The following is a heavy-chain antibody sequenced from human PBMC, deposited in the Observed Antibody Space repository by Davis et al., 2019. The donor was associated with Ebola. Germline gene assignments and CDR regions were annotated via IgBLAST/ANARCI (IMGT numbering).Heavy chain of an antibody. D-gene: IGHD2-2*02. J-gene: IGHJ6*02. CDR3: ATITYQPLLYFTYYYYGMDV. V-gene: IGHV1-8*01. CDR1: GYTFTSYD. CDR2: MNPNSGNT. Sequence: ASVKVSCKASGYTFTSYDINWVRQATGQGLEWMGWMNPNSGNTGYAQKFQGRVTMTRNTSISTAYMELSSLRSEDTAVYYCATITYQPLLYFTYYYYGMDVWGQGTTVTVSS.